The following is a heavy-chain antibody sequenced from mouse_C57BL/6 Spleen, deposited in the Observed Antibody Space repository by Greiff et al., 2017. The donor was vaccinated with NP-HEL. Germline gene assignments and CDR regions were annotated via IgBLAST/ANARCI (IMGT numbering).Heavy chain of an antibody. CDR2: IDPSDSET. Sequence: QVQLQQPGAELVRPGSSVKLSCKASGYTFTSYWMHWVKQRPIQGLEWIGNIDPSDSETHYNQKFKDKATLTVDKSSSTAYMQLSSLTSEDSAVYYCAFSDYYGSSCWFAYWGQGTLVTVSA. J-gene: IGHJ3*01. D-gene: IGHD1-1*01. CDR3: AFSDYYGSSCWFAY. CDR1: GYTFTSYW. V-gene: IGHV1-52*01.